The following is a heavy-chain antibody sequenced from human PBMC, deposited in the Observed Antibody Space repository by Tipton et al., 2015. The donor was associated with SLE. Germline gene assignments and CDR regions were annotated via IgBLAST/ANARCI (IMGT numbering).Heavy chain of an antibody. D-gene: IGHD1-26*01. V-gene: IGHV3-7*01. CDR1: GFTFSTSN. J-gene: IGHJ4*02. Sequence: SLRLSCATSGFTFSTSNMHWVRQAPGKGPEWVANIKQDGSEMYYVDSVKGRFTISRDNAKNSLYLHMNSLRVEDTAVYYCARYSRGSLDSWGQGSLVTVSS. CDR3: ARYSRGSLDS. CDR2: IKQDGSEM.